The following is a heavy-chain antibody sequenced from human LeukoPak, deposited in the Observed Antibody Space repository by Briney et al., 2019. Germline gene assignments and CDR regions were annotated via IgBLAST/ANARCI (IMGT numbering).Heavy chain of an antibody. D-gene: IGHD3-22*01. CDR2: FDPEDGET. J-gene: IGHJ4*02. V-gene: IGHV1-24*01. Sequence: ASVKVSCKVSGYTLTELSMHWARQAPGKGLEWMGGFDPEDGETIYAQKFQGRVTMTEDTSTDTAYMELRSLRSDDTAVYYCARVGRRLKYYYDSSGIGYFDYWGQGTLVTVSS. CDR1: GYTLTELS. CDR3: ARVGRRLKYYYDSSGIGYFDY.